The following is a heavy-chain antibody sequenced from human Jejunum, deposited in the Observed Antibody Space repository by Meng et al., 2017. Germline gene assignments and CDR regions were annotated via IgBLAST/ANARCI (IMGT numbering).Heavy chain of an antibody. Sequence: QVQLVQSGSEFKKPGASVNVSCKASGYTFTKYAIHWVRQAPGQGFGWVGWINNDTGITTYAHGFTGRFVFSLDSSVSTAYLQISSLKSKDTGVYYCVSGKYSRDWYYGHWGQGTLVTVSS. CDR1: GYTFTKYA. V-gene: IGHV7-4-1*02. CDR3: VSGKYSRDWYYGH. CDR2: INNDTGIT. J-gene: IGHJ4*02. D-gene: IGHD6-19*01.